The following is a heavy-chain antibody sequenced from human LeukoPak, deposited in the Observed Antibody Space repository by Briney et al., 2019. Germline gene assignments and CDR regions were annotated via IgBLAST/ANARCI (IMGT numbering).Heavy chain of an antibody. Sequence: PGGSLRLSCAASGFTFSSYAMHWVCQAPGKGLEWVAVISYDGSNKYYADSVKGRFTISRDNSKNTLYLQMNSLRAEDTAVYYCAKHIARGSGYYSSLDYWGQGTLVTVSS. D-gene: IGHD3-22*01. CDR3: AKHIARGSGYYSSLDY. CDR1: GFTFSSYA. CDR2: ISYDGSNK. V-gene: IGHV3-30*04. J-gene: IGHJ4*02.